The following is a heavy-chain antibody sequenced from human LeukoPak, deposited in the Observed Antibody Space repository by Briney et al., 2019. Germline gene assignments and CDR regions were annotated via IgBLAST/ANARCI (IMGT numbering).Heavy chain of an antibody. V-gene: IGHV3-30*03. Sequence: GGSLRLSCAASGFTFRTFGMNWVRQAPGKGLEWVGVISYDGSNKYYADSVKGRFTISRDNSKNTLYLQMNSLRAEDTAVYYCARDRRGYYGSGSVFDYWGQGTLVTVSS. CDR3: ARDRRGYYGSGSVFDY. D-gene: IGHD3-10*01. CDR2: ISYDGSNK. J-gene: IGHJ4*02. CDR1: GFTFRTFG.